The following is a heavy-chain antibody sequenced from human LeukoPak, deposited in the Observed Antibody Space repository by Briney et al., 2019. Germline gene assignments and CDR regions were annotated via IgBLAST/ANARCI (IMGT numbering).Heavy chain of an antibody. J-gene: IGHJ4*02. V-gene: IGHV3-48*02. CDR1: GFIFNRYG. CDR2: ISGSFITI. Sequence: GVSLRLSCAASGFIFNRYGMNWVRQAPGRGLEWISYISGSFITIEYADSVKGRFTISRNNARNSLFLQMNSLRDEDTAVYYCVRTYDVLTGGFDYWGQGTPVTVSS. CDR3: VRTYDVLTGGFDY. D-gene: IGHD3-9*01.